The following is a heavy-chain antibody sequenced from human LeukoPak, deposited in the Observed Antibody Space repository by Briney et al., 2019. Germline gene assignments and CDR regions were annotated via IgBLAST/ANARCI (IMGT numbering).Heavy chain of an antibody. D-gene: IGHD3-3*02. V-gene: IGHV4-34*01. CDR1: IDSFTNYY. CDR3: ARGRAFFD. CDR2: INNSGST. J-gene: IGHJ4*02. Sequence: SETLSLTCAVYIDSFTNYYWNWIRQPPGKGLEWIGEINNSGSTNYNPSLKSRVTISRDTSKNQFSLKLSSVTAADTAVYYCARGRAFFDWGQGTLVTVSS.